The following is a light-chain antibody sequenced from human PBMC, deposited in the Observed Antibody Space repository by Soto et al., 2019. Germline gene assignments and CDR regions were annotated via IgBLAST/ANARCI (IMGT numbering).Light chain of an antibody. CDR1: SSDVGGYDY. Sequence: QSALTQPPSVSGSPGQSITISCTGTSSDVGGYDYVSWYQQRPGTAPRLIIFEVTNRPSGVSNRFSGSKSGNTASLTISGLQAEDEADYYCTSYTSSSTQVFGTGTKVTVL. CDR3: TSYTSSSTQV. V-gene: IGLV2-14*01. CDR2: EVT. J-gene: IGLJ1*01.